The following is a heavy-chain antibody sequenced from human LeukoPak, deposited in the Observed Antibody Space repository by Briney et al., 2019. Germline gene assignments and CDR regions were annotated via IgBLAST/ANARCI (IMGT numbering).Heavy chain of an antibody. D-gene: IGHD3-9*01. CDR3: ARVGIRDILTGYYPDDAFDI. V-gene: IGHV3-33*01. CDR1: GFTFSSYG. Sequence: GGSLRLSCAASGFTFSSYGMHWVRQAPGKGLEWVAVIWYDGSNKYYADSAKGRFTISRDNSKNTLYLQMNSLRAEDTAVYYCARVGIRDILTGYYPDDAFDIWGQGTMVTVSS. CDR2: IWYDGSNK. J-gene: IGHJ3*02.